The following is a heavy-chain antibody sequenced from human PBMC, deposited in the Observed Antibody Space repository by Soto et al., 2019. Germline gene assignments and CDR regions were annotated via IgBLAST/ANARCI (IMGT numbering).Heavy chain of an antibody. CDR3: ARHRARNWFDP. D-gene: IGHD6-6*01. J-gene: IGHJ5*02. CDR1: GGSVSDKTYY. V-gene: IGHV4-39*01. CDR2: VYYSGST. Sequence: ETLSRTCSVSGGSVSDKTYYWSWIRQPPGKRLEWIGYVYYSGSTYYNPSLKSRVTISVDTSKTQFSLKLSSVTAADTAVFYCARHRARNWFDPWGQGTLVTVSS.